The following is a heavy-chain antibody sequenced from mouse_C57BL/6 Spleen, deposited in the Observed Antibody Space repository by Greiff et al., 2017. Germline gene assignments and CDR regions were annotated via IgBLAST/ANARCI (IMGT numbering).Heavy chain of an antibody. CDR1: GFTFSDYG. Sequence: EVQVVESGGGLVQPGGSLKLSCAASGFTFSDYGMAWVRQAPRKGPEWVAFISNLAYCIYYADTVTGRFTISSENAKNTLYLEMSSLRSEDTAMDYCARQGDYDDGYDFDYGGQGTTLTVSS. V-gene: IGHV5-15*01. CDR2: ISNLAYCI. CDR3: ARQGDYDDGYDFDY. D-gene: IGHD2-4*01. J-gene: IGHJ2*01.